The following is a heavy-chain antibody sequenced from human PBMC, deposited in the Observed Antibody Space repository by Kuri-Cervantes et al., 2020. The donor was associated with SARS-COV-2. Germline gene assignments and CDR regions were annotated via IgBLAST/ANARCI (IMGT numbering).Heavy chain of an antibody. Sequence: GSLRLSCAVYGGSFSGYYWSWIRQPPGKGLEWIGEINHSGSTNYNPSLKSRVTVSVDTSKNQFSLKLSSVTAADTAVYYCARQSGSYDAVYFDYWGQGTLVTVSS. CDR3: ARQSGSYDAVYFDY. V-gene: IGHV4-34*01. D-gene: IGHD1-26*01. J-gene: IGHJ4*02. CDR1: GGSFSGYY. CDR2: INHSGST.